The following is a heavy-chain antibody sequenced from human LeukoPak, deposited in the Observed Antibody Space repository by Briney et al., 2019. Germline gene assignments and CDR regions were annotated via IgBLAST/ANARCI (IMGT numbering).Heavy chain of an antibody. J-gene: IGHJ4*02. D-gene: IGHD1-26*01. CDR2: IIPIFGTA. CDR1: GGTFSSYA. V-gene: IGHV1-69*13. Sequence: SVKVSCKASGGTFSSYAISWVRQAPGQGLEWMGGIIPIFGTANYAQKFQGRVTITADESTSTAYMELSSLRSEDTAVYYCARDEQLGATAPYLGYWGQGTLVSVSS. CDR3: ARDEQLGATAPYLGY.